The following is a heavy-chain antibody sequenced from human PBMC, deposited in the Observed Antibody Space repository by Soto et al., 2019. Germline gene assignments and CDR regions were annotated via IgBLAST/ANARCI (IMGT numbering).Heavy chain of an antibody. V-gene: IGHV1-69*05. Sequence: SVKVSCKAPGGTFSTYAISWVRQAPGQGLEWMGGIIPMFGTANYAQRFQNRVTISRDNAKNSLYLQMNSLRAEDTAVYYCARDYSSYGPFDYWGQGTPVTVSS. J-gene: IGHJ4*02. D-gene: IGHD5-18*01. CDR3: ARDYSSYGPFDY. CDR1: GGTFSTYA. CDR2: IIPMFGTA.